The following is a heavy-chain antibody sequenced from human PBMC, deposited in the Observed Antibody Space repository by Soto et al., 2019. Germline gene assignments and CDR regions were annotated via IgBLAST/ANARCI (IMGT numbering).Heavy chain of an antibody. CDR2: INGDGSST. J-gene: IGHJ4*02. CDR3: ATTVEG. Sequence: EVPLVESGGGLVQPGGSLRLSCAASGFTFSTYWMHWVRQGPGKGLLWVSRINGDGSSTTYADSVKGRFTISRDNAKNTLYLQMNSLRAEDTAVYYCATTVEGWGQGTLVTVSS. V-gene: IGHV3-74*01. D-gene: IGHD7-27*01. CDR1: GFTFSTYW.